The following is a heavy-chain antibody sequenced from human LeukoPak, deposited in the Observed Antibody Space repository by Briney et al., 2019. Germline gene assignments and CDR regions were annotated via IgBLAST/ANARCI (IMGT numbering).Heavy chain of an antibody. Sequence: GGSLRLSCAASGLTGSNNYVSWVRQAPGMGLEWVSAISGSGGSTYYADSVKGRFTISRDNSKNTLYLQMSSLRAEDTAVYYCAKNYGPTYYYYYGMDVWGQGTTVTVSS. D-gene: IGHD4-17*01. CDR1: GLTGSNNY. CDR2: ISGSGGST. V-gene: IGHV3-23*01. J-gene: IGHJ6*02. CDR3: AKNYGPTYYYYYGMDV.